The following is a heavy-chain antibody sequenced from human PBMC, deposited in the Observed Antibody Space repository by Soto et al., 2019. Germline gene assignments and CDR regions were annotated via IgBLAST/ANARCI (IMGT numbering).Heavy chain of an antibody. CDR3: ARRRAGWAYY. V-gene: IGHV4-39*02. CDR1: ADSITSSNYY. J-gene: IGHJ4*02. CDR2: IYYSGST. Sequence: QLQLQESGPGLVKPSETLSLTCTVSADSITSSNYYWAWIRQSPGKGLEWVGSIYYSGSTYYNPSLKSRVTISVDTSKNHFSLRLSSVTAADTAVYYCARRRAGWAYYWGQGALVTVSS. D-gene: IGHD6-19*01.